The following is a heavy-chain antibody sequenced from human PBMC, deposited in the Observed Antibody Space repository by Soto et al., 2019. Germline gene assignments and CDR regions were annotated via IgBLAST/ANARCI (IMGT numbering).Heavy chain of an antibody. CDR1: GGTFTSYT. CDR3: SSTNACGDREY. CDR2: IIPMLGMG. D-gene: IGHD4-17*01. J-gene: IGHJ4*02. Sequence: QVQLVQSGAEVKKPGSSVKVSCKASGGTFTSYTISWVRQAPGQGLEWMGRIIPMLGMGSHAQKFQGRVTITSDKATRTGFMEPSSLSAEDTAVYYCSSTNACGDREYWGQGTLVPVSS. V-gene: IGHV1-69*02.